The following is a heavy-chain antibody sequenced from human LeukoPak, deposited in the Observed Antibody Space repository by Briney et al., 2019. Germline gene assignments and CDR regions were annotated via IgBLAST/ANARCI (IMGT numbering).Heavy chain of an antibody. D-gene: IGHD3-10*01. Sequence: PGRSLRLPCAASGFTFSSYAMHWVRQAPGKGLEWVAVISYDGSNKYYADSVKGRFTISRDNSKNTLYLQMNSLRAEDTAVYYCARDWRGSGSYYFDYWGQGTLVTVSS. CDR1: GFTFSSYA. J-gene: IGHJ4*02. CDR3: ARDWRGSGSYYFDY. CDR2: ISYDGSNK. V-gene: IGHV3-30*04.